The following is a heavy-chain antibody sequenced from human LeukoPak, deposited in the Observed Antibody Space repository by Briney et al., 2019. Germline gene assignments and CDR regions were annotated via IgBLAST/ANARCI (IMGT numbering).Heavy chain of an antibody. CDR2: IYYSGST. J-gene: IGHJ4*02. CDR3: AAGGPDYYGSGSPSTH. D-gene: IGHD3-10*01. V-gene: IGHV4-61*01. Sequence: PSETLSLTCTVSGGSISSGSYYWSWIRQPPGKGLEWIGYIYYSGSTNYNPSLKSRVTISVDTSKNQFSLKLSSVTAADTAVYYCAAGGPDYYGSGSPSTHWGQGTLVTVSS. CDR1: GGSISSGSYY.